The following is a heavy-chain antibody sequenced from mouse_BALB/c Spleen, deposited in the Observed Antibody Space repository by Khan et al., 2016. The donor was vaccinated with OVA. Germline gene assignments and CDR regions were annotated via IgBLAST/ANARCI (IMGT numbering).Heavy chain of an antibody. CDR2: INPTSGYT. V-gene: IGHV1-7*01. J-gene: IGHJ2*01. CDR3: TRDRIDY. CDR1: GYTFTTYW. Sequence: QVQLQQSGAELAKPGASVKMSCKASGYTFTTYWMHWVKQRPGQGLEWIGYINPTSGYTDYNERFKDKATLSADKSSSTAYMHLSRLTSEDSAVYYCTRDRIDYWGQGTTLTVSS.